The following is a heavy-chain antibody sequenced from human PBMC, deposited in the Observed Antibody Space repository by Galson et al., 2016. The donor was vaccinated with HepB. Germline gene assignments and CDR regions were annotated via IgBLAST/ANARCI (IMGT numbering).Heavy chain of an antibody. J-gene: IGHJ4*02. V-gene: IGHV4-39*01. CDR1: GGSISSSSYY. D-gene: IGHD3-16*01. Sequence: SETLSLTCTVSGGSISSSSYYWGWIRQPPGKGLEWIGSIYYSGSTYYNPSLKSRVTISVDTSKNQFSLKLSSVTAADTAVYYCALRGRLGCFDYWGQGTLVAVSS. CDR3: ALRGRLGCFDY. CDR2: IYYSGST.